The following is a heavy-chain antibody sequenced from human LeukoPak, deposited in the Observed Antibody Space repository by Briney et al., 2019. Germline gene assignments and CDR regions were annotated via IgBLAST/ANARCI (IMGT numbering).Heavy chain of an antibody. Sequence: GGSLRLSCAASRFTFNSYAMSWVRQAPGKGLEWVSSASGSGGSTYYADSVKGRFTISRDNSKNTLYLQMNSLRAEDTAVYYCAKDLGSVVTPPSLDYWGQGTLVTVSS. V-gene: IGHV3-23*01. CDR1: RFTFNSYA. CDR3: AKDLGSVVTPPSLDY. J-gene: IGHJ4*02. D-gene: IGHD4-23*01. CDR2: ASGSGGST.